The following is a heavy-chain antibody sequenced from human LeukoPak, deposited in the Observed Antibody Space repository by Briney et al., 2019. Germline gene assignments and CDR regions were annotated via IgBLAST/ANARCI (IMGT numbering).Heavy chain of an antibody. CDR2: ISSSGSTI. D-gene: IGHD2-15*01. Sequence: GGSLRLSCAASGFTFNDYYMSWIRQAPGKGLEWVSYISSSGSTIYYADSVKGRFTISRDNAKNSLYLQMNSLRAEDTAVYYCARAVGYCSGGSCYYYFDYWGQGTLVTVSS. CDR3: ARAVGYCSGGSCYYYFDY. J-gene: IGHJ4*02. V-gene: IGHV3-11*01. CDR1: GFTFNDYY.